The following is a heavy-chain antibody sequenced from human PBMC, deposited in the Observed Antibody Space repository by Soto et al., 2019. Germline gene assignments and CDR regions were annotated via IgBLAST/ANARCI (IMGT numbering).Heavy chain of an antibody. CDR2: IYHSGST. V-gene: IGHV4-4*02. Sequence: QVQLQESGPGLVKPSGTLSLTCAVSGGSISSSNWWSWVRQPPGKGLEWIGEIYHSGSTNYNPSLTSRVTISVDKSKNQFSLKLSSVTAADTAVYYCARDGAMITFGGVIVRPLDYWGQGTLVTVSS. CDR3: ARDGAMITFGGVIVRPLDY. CDR1: GGSISSSNW. D-gene: IGHD3-16*02. J-gene: IGHJ4*02.